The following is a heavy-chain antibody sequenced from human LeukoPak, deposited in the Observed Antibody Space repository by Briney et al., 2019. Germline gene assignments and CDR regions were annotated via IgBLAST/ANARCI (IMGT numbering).Heavy chain of an antibody. J-gene: IGHJ4*02. CDR2: ISGSGGRK. D-gene: IGHD3-22*01. CDR1: GFTFSSYG. CDR3: AKDATYYYDSSGYRNYFDY. V-gene: IGHV3-23*01. Sequence: GGSLRLSCAASGFTFSSYGMSGVPQAPGKGLEWVSAISGSGGRKYYADSVKGRLTISRDNSKNTLYLQMNSLRAEDTAVYYCAKDATYYYDSSGYRNYFDYWGQGTLVTVSS.